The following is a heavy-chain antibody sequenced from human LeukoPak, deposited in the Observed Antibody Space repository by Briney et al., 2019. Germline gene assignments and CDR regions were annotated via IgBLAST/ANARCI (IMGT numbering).Heavy chain of an antibody. V-gene: IGHV4-38-2*02. J-gene: IGHJ3*02. CDR2: INHSGST. Sequence: SETLSLTCTVSGYSISSGYYWGWIRQPPGKGLEWIGEINHSGSTNYNPSLKSRVTISVDTSKNQFSLKLSSVTAADTAVYYCARVTLELDAFDIWGQGTMVTVSS. CDR1: GYSISSGYY. D-gene: IGHD5-24*01. CDR3: ARVTLELDAFDI.